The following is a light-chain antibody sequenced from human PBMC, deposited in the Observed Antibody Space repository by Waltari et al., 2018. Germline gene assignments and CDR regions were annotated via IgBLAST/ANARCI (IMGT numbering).Light chain of an antibody. Sequence: EIVMTHSPATLSVSPGERAPLSCRASQSVGSDLAWYQQKPGRAPNLLIHGASTRVTGIPARFSGSGSGTEFTLTISSLQSEDFAVYYCQQYNKWPPYTFGQGTKLEIK. CDR3: QQYNKWPPYT. V-gene: IGKV3-15*01. CDR2: GAS. CDR1: QSVGSD. J-gene: IGKJ2*01.